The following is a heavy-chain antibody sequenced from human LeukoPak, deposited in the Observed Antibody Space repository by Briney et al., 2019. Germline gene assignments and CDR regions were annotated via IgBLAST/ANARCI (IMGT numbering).Heavy chain of an antibody. CDR1: GGSFSGYY. V-gene: IGHV4-34*01. CDR3: ARGGGYSYGYNFDY. J-gene: IGHJ4*02. Sequence: PSETLSLTCAVYGGSFSGYYWSWIRQPPGKGLEWIGEINHSGSTNYNPSLKSRVTISVDTSKNQFSLKLSSVTAADTAVYYCARGGGYSYGYNFDYWGPGTLVTVSS. CDR2: INHSGST. D-gene: IGHD5-18*01.